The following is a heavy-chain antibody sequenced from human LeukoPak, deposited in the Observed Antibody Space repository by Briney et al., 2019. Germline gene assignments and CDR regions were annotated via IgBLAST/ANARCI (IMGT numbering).Heavy chain of an antibody. CDR3: ASIVATKQKAFDI. CDR2: IYYTGAT. J-gene: IGHJ3*02. D-gene: IGHD5-12*01. CDR1: GGSIRSGDYY. V-gene: IGHV4-30-4*01. Sequence: PSETLSLTCTVSGGSIRSGDYYWSWIRQPPGKGLEWIGFIYYTGATDYNLSLKSRVIISVDTSKNQFSLNLSSVTAADTAVYYCASIVATKQKAFDIWGQGTMVTVSS.